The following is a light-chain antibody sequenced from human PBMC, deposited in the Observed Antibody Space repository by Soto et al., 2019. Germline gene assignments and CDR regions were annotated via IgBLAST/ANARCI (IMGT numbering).Light chain of an antibody. CDR2: GDN. CDR3: QSYDISLHNYV. V-gene: IGLV1-40*01. Sequence: QSVRTQPPSVSGAPGQRVSISCTGSTSNIGAPYDVHWYQHLPGTAPKLLIYGDNNRPSGVPDRFSGSKSGTSASLAITRLQAEDEADYYCQSYDISLHNYVFGTGTKLTVL. J-gene: IGLJ1*01. CDR1: TSNIGAPYD.